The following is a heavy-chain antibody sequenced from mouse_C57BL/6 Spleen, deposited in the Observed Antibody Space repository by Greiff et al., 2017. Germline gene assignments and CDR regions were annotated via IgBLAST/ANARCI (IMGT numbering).Heavy chain of an antibody. Sequence: EVQLQQSGPELVKPGASVKMSCKASGYTFTDYNMHWVKQSHGKSLEWIGYINPNNGGTSYNQKFKGKATLTVNKSSSTAYMELRSLTSEDSAVYYCAREEKLRAWFAYWGQGTLVTVSA. D-gene: IGHD1-1*01. CDR2: INPNNGGT. V-gene: IGHV1-22*01. CDR1: GYTFTDYN. J-gene: IGHJ3*01. CDR3: AREEKLRAWFAY.